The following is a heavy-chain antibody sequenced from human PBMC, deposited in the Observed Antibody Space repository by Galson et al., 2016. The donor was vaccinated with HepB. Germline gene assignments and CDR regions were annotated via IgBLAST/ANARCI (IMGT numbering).Heavy chain of an antibody. CDR1: GDSINRRSFY. CDR2: FYPGGST. V-gene: IGHV4-39*07. Sequence: SETLSLTCTVSGDSINRRSFYWGWIRQSPGKGLEWIGTFYPGGSTYYNPSLISRFTTSVGTSKNQFFLNVRSVTAADTAVYYCAGGGQYSSSSWDSWGQGTQVTVSS. J-gene: IGHJ4*02. D-gene: IGHD6-6*01. CDR3: AGGGQYSSSSWDS.